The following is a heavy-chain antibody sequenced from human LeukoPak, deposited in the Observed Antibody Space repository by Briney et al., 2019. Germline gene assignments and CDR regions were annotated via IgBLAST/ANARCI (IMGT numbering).Heavy chain of an antibody. V-gene: IGHV4-34*01. J-gene: IGHJ5*02. CDR3: ARHGGGLGWFDP. CDR2: INHSGST. D-gene: IGHD3-16*01. Sequence: PSETLSLTCAVYGGSFSGYYWSWIRQPPGKGLEWIGEINHSGSTNYNPSLKSRVTISVDTSKNQFSLRLSSVTAVDTAMYYCARHGGGLGWFDPWGQGALVTVSS. CDR1: GGSFSGYY.